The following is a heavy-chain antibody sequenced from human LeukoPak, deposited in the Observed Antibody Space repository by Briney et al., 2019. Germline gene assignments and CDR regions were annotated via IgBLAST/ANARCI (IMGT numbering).Heavy chain of an antibody. V-gene: IGHV1-18*01. J-gene: IGHJ4*02. D-gene: IGHD3-10*01. CDR3: ARDIRRWFGELPPLFDY. CDR1: GYTFTSYG. CDR2: ISAYNGNT. Sequence: GASVKVSCKASGYTFTSYGISWVRQAPGQGLEWMGWISAYNGNTKYAQKLQGRVTMTTDTSTSTAYMELRSLRSDDTAVYYCARDIRRWFGELPPLFDYWGQGTLVTVSS.